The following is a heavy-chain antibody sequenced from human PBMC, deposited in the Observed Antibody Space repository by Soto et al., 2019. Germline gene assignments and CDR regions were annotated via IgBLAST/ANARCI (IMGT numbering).Heavy chain of an antibody. D-gene: IGHD2-15*01. CDR1: VFTFSSYA. CDR2: ISSNGGST. J-gene: IGHJ6*02. CDR3: VSGGSSSLSIYGMDV. V-gene: IGHV3-64D*06. Sequence: GGSLRLSCSASVFTFSSYAMHWVRQAPGKGLEYVSAISSNGGSTYYADSVKGRFTISRDNSKNTLYLQMSSLRAEDTAVYYCVSGGSSSLSIYGMDVWGQGTTVTVSS.